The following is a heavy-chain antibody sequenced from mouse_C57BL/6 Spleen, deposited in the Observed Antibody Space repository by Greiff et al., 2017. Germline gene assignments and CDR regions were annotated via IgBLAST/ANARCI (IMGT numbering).Heavy chain of an antibody. CDR1: GFSLTSYA. CDR2: IWTGGGT. V-gene: IGHV2-9-1*01. J-gene: IGHJ4*01. CDR3: ARTPQTAQATTLYYAMDY. Sequence: VQLKESGPGLVAPSQSLSITCTVSGFSLTSYAISWVRQPPGKGLEWLGVIWTGGGTNYNSAPKSRLSISKDNSKSQVFLKMNSLQTDDTARYYCARTPQTAQATTLYYAMDYWGQGTSVTVSS. D-gene: IGHD3-2*02.